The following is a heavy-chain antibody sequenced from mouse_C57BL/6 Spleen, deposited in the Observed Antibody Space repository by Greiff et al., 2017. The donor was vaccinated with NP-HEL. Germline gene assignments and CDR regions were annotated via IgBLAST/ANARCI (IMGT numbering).Heavy chain of an antibody. D-gene: IGHD1-1*01. CDR2: IDPSDSET. J-gene: IGHJ2*01. CDR1: GYTFTSYW. V-gene: IGHV1-52*01. CDR3: ARSVNYYGSPYFDD. Sequence: QVQLQQPGAELVRPGSSVKLSCKASGYTFTSYWMHWVKQRPIQGLEWIGNIDPSDSETHYNQKFKDKATLTVDKSSSTAYMQLSSLTSEDSAVYYCARSVNYYGSPYFDDWGQGTTLTVSS.